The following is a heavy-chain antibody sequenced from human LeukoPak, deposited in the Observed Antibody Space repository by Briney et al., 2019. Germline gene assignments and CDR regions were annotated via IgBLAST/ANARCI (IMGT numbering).Heavy chain of an antibody. CDR3: ARDKAKLITSTTPDY. V-gene: IGHV3-21*01. J-gene: IGHJ4*02. D-gene: IGHD3-16*01. CDR1: GFTFSSYS. Sequence: KSGGSLRLSCAASGFTFSSYSMNWVRQAPGKGLEWVSSISSGSSYIYYADSVKGRFTISRDNSKNTLYLQMNSLRAEDTAVYYCARDKAKLITSTTPDYWGQGTLVTVSS. CDR2: ISSGSSYI.